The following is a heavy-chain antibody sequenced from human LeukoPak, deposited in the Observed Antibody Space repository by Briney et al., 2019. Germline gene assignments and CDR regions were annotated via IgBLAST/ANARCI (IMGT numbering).Heavy chain of an antibody. CDR1: GATFSSYA. CDR2: IITIFGTA. J-gene: IGHJ4*02. D-gene: IGHD5-18*01. CDR3: ASRRGYGYGSRFDY. V-gene: IGHV1-69*13. Sequence: GASVTVSCTSSGATFSSYAISWVRHPPGPGLEWMGGIITIFGTANFTQKFQGRVTLIADASTITAYMELSSLRSEDTAVYYCASRRGYGYGSRFDYWGEGTVVSVSS.